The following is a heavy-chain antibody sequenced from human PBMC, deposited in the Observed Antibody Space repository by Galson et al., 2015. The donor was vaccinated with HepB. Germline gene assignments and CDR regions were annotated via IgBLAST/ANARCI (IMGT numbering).Heavy chain of an antibody. Sequence: SVKVSCKASGYTFTSYGISWVRQAPGQGLEWMGWISAYNGNTNYAQKLQDRVTMTTGTSTSTAYMELRSLRSDDTAVYYCARGTTVTETYYFDYWGQGTLVTVSS. CDR3: ARGTTVTETYYFDY. CDR2: ISAYNGNT. V-gene: IGHV1-18*01. D-gene: IGHD2-21*02. CDR1: GYTFTSYG. J-gene: IGHJ4*02.